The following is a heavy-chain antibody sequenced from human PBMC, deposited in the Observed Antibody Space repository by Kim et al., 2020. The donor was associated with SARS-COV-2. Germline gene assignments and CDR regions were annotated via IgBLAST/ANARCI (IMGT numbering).Heavy chain of an antibody. V-gene: IGHV3-23*01. J-gene: IGHJ5*02. D-gene: IGHD6-25*01. Sequence: GGSLRLSCATSGFTLSSYAMSWVRQAPGKGLEWISSVSSGGTNTFYADSVKGRFTISRDNSKNTLFLQMNSLRLEDTAVYYCARDGGSGWTLWFGPWGQGALVTGSS. CDR1: GFTLSSYA. CDR3: ARDGGSGWTLWFGP. CDR2: VSSGGTNT.